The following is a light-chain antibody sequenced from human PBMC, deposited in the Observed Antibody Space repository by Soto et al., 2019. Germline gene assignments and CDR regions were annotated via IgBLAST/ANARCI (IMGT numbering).Light chain of an antibody. V-gene: IGLV2-11*01. CDR1: SSDVGAYDY. CDR2: DVT. Sequence: QSALTQPRSVSGSPGQSVTISCTGTSSDVGAYDYVSWYQQDPGKAPKVLIYDVTVRPSGVPDRFSGSKSDNTASLTISGRQAAEDADYYCCYSSGTYTSVVFGGGTKLTVL. CDR3: CYSSGTYTSVV. J-gene: IGLJ2*01.